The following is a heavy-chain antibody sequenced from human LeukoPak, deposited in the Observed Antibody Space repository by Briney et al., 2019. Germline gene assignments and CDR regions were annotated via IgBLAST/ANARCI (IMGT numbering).Heavy chain of an antibody. CDR3: ATETIGRHYDY. CDR1: GFTYSSYS. CDR2: IGPTGNDR. V-gene: IGHV3-21*01. D-gene: IGHD1-14*01. J-gene: IGHJ4*02. Sequence: PGGSLRLSCAASGFTYSSYSMNWVRQAPGKGLEWVSSIGPTGNDRYYADSVRGRLTISRDNAKNSMYLQMDSLRDEDTAVYYCATETIGRHYDYWGQGTLLTVSS.